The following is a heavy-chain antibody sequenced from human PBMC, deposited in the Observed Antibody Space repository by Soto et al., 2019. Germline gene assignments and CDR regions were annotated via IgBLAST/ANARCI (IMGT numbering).Heavy chain of an antibody. CDR1: GYSFTSYW. CDR2: IYPGDSDT. J-gene: IGHJ6*02. CDR3: ASGDLGALIYGMDV. V-gene: IGHV5-51*01. D-gene: IGHD3-10*01. Sequence: RGESLKISYKGSGYSFTSYWVGWVRQMPGKGLEWMGIIYPGDSDTRYSPSFQGQVTISADKSISTAYMELSSLRSEDTAVYYCASGDLGALIYGMDVWGQGTTVTVSS.